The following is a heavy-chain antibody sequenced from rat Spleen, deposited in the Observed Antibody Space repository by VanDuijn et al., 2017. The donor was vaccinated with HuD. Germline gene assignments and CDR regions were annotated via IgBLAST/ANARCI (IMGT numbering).Heavy chain of an antibody. J-gene: IGHJ2*01. CDR3: TTGGFDY. CDR1: GFTFSNYG. Sequence: EVQLVESGGGLVQPGRSMKLSCAASGFTFSNYGMAWVRQAPKKGLEWVAYISYDGGSTYYRDSVKGRFTISRDNAKSTLYLQMDSLRSEDTATYYCTTGGFDYWGQGVMVTVSS. CDR2: ISYDGGST. V-gene: IGHV5-20*01.